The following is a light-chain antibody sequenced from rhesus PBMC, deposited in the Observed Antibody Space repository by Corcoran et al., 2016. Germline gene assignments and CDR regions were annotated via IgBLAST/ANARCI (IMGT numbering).Light chain of an antibody. CDR3: QQTSNLSP. J-gene: IGKJ4*01. V-gene: IGKV2-61*01. CDR1: QSLLHTDGYTY. CDR2: GGS. Sequence: DIVMTQTPLSLPVTPGEPASISYRSSQSLLHTDGYTYLDWYLQKPGQSPQLLIYGGSKRASGVLDRFRGSGSGTGFTLPISSLEPEDVGVYFCQQTSNLSPFGGGTKVELK.